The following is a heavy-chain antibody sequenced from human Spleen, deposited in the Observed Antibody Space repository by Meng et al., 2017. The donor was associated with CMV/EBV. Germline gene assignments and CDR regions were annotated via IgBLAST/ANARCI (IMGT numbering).Heavy chain of an antibody. CDR1: GFTFSSYA. Sequence: EGSLRLSCAASGFTFSSYAMHWVRQAPGKGLEWVAVISYDGSNKYYADSVKGRFTISRDNSKNTLYLQMNSLRAEDTAVYYCASGVIGRTYYYYGMDVWGQGTTVTVSS. D-gene: IGHD1-26*01. V-gene: IGHV3-30-3*01. J-gene: IGHJ6*02. CDR3: ASGVIGRTYYYYGMDV. CDR2: ISYDGSNK.